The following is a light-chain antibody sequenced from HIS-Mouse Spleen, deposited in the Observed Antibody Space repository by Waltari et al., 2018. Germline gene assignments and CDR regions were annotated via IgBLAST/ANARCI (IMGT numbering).Light chain of an antibody. CDR3: QQYNNWPPWT. V-gene: IGKV3-15*01. CDR2: GAS. Sequence: EIVMTQSPATLSVSPGERATLSCRASQSVSSNLAWYQQNHGQAPRLLIYGASTRATGIPARFSGSGSGTEFTLTISSLQSEDFAVYYCQQYNNWPPWTFGQGTKVEIK. CDR1: QSVSSN. J-gene: IGKJ1*01.